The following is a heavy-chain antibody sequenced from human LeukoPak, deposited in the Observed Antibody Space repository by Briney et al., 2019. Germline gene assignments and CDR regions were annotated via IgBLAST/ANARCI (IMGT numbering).Heavy chain of an antibody. D-gene: IGHD1-20*01. CDR1: GYTFTSYG. CDR3: ARFPYNWNPGVRAYYYYYMDV. J-gene: IGHJ6*03. CDR2: ISAYNGNT. Sequence: ASVKVSCKASGYTFTSYGISWVRQASGQGLEWMGWISAYNGNTTYAQKLQGRVTMTTDTSTSTAYMELRSLRSDDTAVYYCARFPYNWNPGVRAYYYYYMDVWGKGTTVTVSS. V-gene: IGHV1-18*01.